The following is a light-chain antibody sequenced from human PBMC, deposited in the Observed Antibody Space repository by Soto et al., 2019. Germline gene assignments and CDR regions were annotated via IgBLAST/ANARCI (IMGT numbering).Light chain of an antibody. CDR1: SSDVAAYNF. J-gene: IGLJ1*01. CDR3: SSYTSTSTPWV. V-gene: IGLV2-14*01. Sequence: QSALTQPASVSGSPGQSITISCTGTSSDVAAYNFVSWYQQHPGKAPKLMIYDVSNRPSGVSNRFSGSKTGDTASLTISGLQAEDEADYYCSSYTSTSTPWVFGPGTKVTVL. CDR2: DVS.